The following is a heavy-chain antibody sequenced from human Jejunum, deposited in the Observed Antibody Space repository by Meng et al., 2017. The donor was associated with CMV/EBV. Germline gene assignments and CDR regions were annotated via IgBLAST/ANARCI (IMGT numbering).Heavy chain of an antibody. CDR1: GFTFSNSP. CDR2: VSYNGDST. Sequence: AASGFTFSNSPMHWCRQATGKGLESVSAVSYNGDSTYYADSVKGRFTITRDNSKDTLFLQMGSLRTEDMAVYYCARESPNGSYDYWGQGTLVTVSS. V-gene: IGHV3-64*02. J-gene: IGHJ4*02. CDR3: ARESPNGSYDY. D-gene: IGHD1-26*01.